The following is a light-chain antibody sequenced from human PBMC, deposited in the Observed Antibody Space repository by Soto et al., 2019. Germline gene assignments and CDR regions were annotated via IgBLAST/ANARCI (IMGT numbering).Light chain of an antibody. CDR2: GAF. CDR3: QQHNYWPYT. V-gene: IGKV3-15*01. J-gene: IGKJ2*01. CDR1: QTVSSN. Sequence: EVVMTQSPATLSVSPGESATLSCRASQTVSSNVAWYQQRPGQAPRLLIDGAFTRATGVPARFSGSRSGTEFTLTISSPQSEDFALYYCQQHNYWPYTFGQGTKLEIK.